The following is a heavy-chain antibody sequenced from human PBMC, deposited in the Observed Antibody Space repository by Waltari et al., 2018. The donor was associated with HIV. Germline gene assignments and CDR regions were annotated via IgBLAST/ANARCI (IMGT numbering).Heavy chain of an antibody. J-gene: IGHJ6*02. CDR2: VVRMFGTA. CDR1: GGTFNRYS. V-gene: IGHV1-69*01. D-gene: IGHD3-10*01. CDR3: AREGFGNFNPGMDV. Sequence: QVQLVQSGAEVKKPGSSVKVSCKASGGTFNRYSMSWVGQAPGQGLEWMGGVVRMFGTANDVQKFQGRVTLTADESTSVVYMELSSLRSEDTAVYYCAREGFGNFNPGMDVWGQGTTVTVSS.